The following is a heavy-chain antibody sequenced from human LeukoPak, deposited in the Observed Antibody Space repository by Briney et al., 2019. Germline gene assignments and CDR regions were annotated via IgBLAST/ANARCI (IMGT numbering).Heavy chain of an antibody. D-gene: IGHD3-22*01. CDR1: GDTISSHY. CDR3: ARSAGFYYYDSSGYYYPY. V-gene: IGHV4-59*11. CDR2: VSYSGTT. Sequence: PSETLSLTCSVSGDTISSHYWSWIRQSPGEGLEWIGYVSYSGTTNYNPSLKSRVTISVDTAKNQFSLKLTSVIAADTAVYYCARSAGFYYYDSSGYYYPYWGQGTLVTVSS. J-gene: IGHJ4*02.